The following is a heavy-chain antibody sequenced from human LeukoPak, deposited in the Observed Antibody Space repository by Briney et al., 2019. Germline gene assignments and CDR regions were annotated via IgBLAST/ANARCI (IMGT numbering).Heavy chain of an antibody. CDR2: ISGSGGST. Sequence: PGGSLRLSCAASGFTFSSYAMSWVRQAPGKGLEWVSSISGSGGSTYYADSVKGRLTISRDNSKNTLYLQMNSLRAEDTAVYYCAKDYYEDRAMVKVDYWGQGTLVTVSS. J-gene: IGHJ4*02. CDR3: AKDYYEDRAMVKVDY. CDR1: GFTFSSYA. D-gene: IGHD5-18*01. V-gene: IGHV3-23*01.